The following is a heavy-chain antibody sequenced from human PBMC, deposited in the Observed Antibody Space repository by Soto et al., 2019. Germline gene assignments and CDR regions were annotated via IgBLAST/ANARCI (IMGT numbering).Heavy chain of an antibody. Sequence: GESLKISCKGSGYSFTSYWIGWVRQMPGKRLELMGIIYPGDSDTRYSPAFQGQVTISADKSISTDYLQWSSLKASDTAMYYCARRLVPAATHWYFDLWGRGTLVTVSS. D-gene: IGHD2-2*01. CDR1: GYSFTSYW. V-gene: IGHV5-51*01. CDR2: IYPGDSDT. J-gene: IGHJ2*01. CDR3: ARRLVPAATHWYFDL.